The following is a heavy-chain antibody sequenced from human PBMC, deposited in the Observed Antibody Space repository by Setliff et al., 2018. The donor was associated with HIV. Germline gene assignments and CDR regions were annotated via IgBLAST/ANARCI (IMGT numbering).Heavy chain of an antibody. Sequence: GGSLRLSCEASGFTFSSYWMHWVRQAPGKGLEWVSRIIDDSYSPTYAHSVKGRFTISRDNAKNTLYLQMDSLRAEDTAVYYCARGRFYYDSNSYWYFDLWGRGTLVTVSP. J-gene: IGHJ2*01. CDR3: ARGRFYYDSNSYWYFDL. CDR1: GFTFSSYW. D-gene: IGHD3-22*01. CDR2: IIDDSYSP. V-gene: IGHV3-74*03.